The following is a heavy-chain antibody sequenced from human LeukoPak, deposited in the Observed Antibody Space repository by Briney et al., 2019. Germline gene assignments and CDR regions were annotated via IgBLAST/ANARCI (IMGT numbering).Heavy chain of an antibody. Sequence: GSLRLSCAASGFTFSDYYMSWIRQAPGKGLAWGSYISSSGSTIYYADSVKGRFTISRDNAKNSLYLQMNSLRAEDTAVYYCARASQTVTTKFYYFDYWGQGTLVTVSS. V-gene: IGHV3-11*01. D-gene: IGHD4-17*01. CDR1: GFTFSDYY. J-gene: IGHJ4*02. CDR3: ARASQTVTTKFYYFDY. CDR2: ISSSGSTI.